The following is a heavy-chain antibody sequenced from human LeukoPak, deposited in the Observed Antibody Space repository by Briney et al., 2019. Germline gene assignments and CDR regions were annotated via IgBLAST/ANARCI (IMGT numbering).Heavy chain of an antibody. CDR3: ARGRYYGSGSYHNPYYFDY. V-gene: IGHV4-30-2*01. Sequence: SQTLSLTCAVSGGSISSGGYSWSWIRQPPGKGLEWIGYIYHSGSTYYNPSLKSRVTISVDRSKNQFSLKLSSVTAADTAVYYCARGRYYGSGSYHNPYYFDYWGQGTLVTVSS. D-gene: IGHD3-10*01. J-gene: IGHJ4*02. CDR1: GGSISSGGYS. CDR2: IYHSGST.